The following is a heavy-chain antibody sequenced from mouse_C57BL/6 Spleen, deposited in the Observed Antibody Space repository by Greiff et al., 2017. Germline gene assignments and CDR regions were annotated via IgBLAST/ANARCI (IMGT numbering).Heavy chain of an antibody. CDR1: GYTFTSYW. D-gene: IGHD3-2*02. CDR3: AGWTAQATEGFAY. CDR2: IYPSDSET. J-gene: IGHJ3*01. V-gene: IGHV1-61*01. Sequence: VQLQESGAELVRPGSSVKLSCKASGYTFTSYWMDWVKQRPGQGLEWIGNIYPSDSETHYNQKFKDKATLTVDKSSSTAYMQLSSLTSEDSAVYYCAGWTAQATEGFAYWGQGTLVTVSA.